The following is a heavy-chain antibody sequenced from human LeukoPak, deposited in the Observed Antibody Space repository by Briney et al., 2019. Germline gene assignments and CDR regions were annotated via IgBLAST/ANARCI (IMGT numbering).Heavy chain of an antibody. CDR3: ARGQPSIRYYDYVWGSYRYTVDLDY. CDR2: INHSGST. V-gene: IGHV4-34*01. CDR1: GGSFSGYY. Sequence: TSETLSLTCAVYGGSFSGYYWSWIRQPPGKGLEWIGEINHSGSTNYNPSLKSRVTISVDTSKNQFSLKLSSVTAADTAVYYCARGQPSIRYYDYVWGSYRYTVDLDYWGQGTLVTVSS. J-gene: IGHJ4*02. D-gene: IGHD3-16*02.